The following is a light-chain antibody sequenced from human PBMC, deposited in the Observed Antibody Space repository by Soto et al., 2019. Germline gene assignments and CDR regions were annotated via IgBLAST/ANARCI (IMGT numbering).Light chain of an antibody. CDR3: QQYNNWPPLYT. J-gene: IGKJ2*01. CDR2: GAS. Sequence: IVMTQSPATLSVSPGERATLSCRASQNVNNNLAWYQQKPGQAPRLLIYGASSRATDIPARFSGSGSGTEFTLTITSLQSEDFAVYFCQQYNNWPPLYTFGQGTMLEIK. V-gene: IGKV3-15*01. CDR1: QNVNNN.